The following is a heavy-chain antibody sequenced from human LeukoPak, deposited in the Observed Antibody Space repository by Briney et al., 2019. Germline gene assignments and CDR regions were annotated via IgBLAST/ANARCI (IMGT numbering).Heavy chain of an antibody. CDR3: ARGGVASTIDY. D-gene: IGHD3-3*01. Sequence: GGSLRLSCAASGFTFSSYGMHWVRQAPGRGLVWVSRVHSDGSSTTYADSVKGRFTISRDNAKNTLYLQMNSLRAEDTAVYYCARGGVASTIDYWGQGTLVTVSS. CDR1: GFTFSSYG. CDR2: VHSDGSST. J-gene: IGHJ4*02. V-gene: IGHV3-74*01.